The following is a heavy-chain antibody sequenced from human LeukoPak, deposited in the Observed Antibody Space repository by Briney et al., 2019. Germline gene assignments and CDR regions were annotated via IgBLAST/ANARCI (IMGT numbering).Heavy chain of an antibody. Sequence: SETLSLTCAVYGGSFSGYYWSWIRQPPGKGLEWIGYIYYSGSTYYNPSLKSRVTISVDTSKNQFSLKLSSVTAADTAVYYCAREEDDSSGYAHWGQGTLVTVSS. D-gene: IGHD3-22*01. CDR2: IYYSGST. V-gene: IGHV4-30-4*01. CDR1: GGSFSGYY. CDR3: AREEDDSSGYAH. J-gene: IGHJ4*02.